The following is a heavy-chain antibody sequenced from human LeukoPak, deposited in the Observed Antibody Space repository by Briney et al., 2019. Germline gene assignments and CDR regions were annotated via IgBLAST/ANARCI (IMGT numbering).Heavy chain of an antibody. Sequence: VASVKVSCKAFGYTFAGYYIHWVRQAPGLGLEWMGWINPNSGGTNYAQKFQGRVTMTWDTSITTAYMDLSTETSDDTAVYYCARGGVTTWTKPYFFDFWGRGTLVTVSS. CDR1: GYTFAGYY. V-gene: IGHV1-2*02. CDR3: ARGGVTTWTKPYFFDF. D-gene: IGHD4-17*01. J-gene: IGHJ4*02. CDR2: INPNSGGT.